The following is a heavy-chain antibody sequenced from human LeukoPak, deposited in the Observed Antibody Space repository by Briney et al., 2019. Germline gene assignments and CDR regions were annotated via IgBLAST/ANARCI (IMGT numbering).Heavy chain of an antibody. Sequence: GALLKLCCKAAGYTFTSYDVNRVRQAAGQGLEGMRWMNPNSGNTGYAQKCQGRVTMTRNTSISTAYMELSSLTSEDTAVYYCARGVGMVATISKKHFDFWGQGTLVTVSS. D-gene: IGHD5-12*01. CDR2: MNPNSGNT. CDR3: ARGVGMVATISKKHFDF. J-gene: IGHJ4*02. CDR1: GYTFTSYD. V-gene: IGHV1-8*01.